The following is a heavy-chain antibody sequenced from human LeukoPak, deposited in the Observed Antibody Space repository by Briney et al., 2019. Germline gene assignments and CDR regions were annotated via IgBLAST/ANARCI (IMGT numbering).Heavy chain of an antibody. CDR3: ANMMSMTTVTY. CDR1: GFTFSTYS. D-gene: IGHD4-11*01. CDR2: ISAGGGGT. J-gene: IGHJ4*02. V-gene: IGHV3-23*01. Sequence: PGGSLRLSCAASGFTFSTYSMSWVRQSPGKGLEWVSAISAGGGGTYYADSVKGRFTISRDNSKNTLHLQINSLRAEDTAVYYCANMMSMTTVTYWGQGTLVTVSS.